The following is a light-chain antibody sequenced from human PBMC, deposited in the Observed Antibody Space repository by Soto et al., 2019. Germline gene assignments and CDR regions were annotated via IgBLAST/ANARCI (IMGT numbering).Light chain of an antibody. CDR3: TAWDGSLNGVL. CDR2: VNK. V-gene: IGLV1-44*01. J-gene: IGLJ2*01. CDR1: SSNIGSNL. Sequence: QSVLTQPPSTSGTPGQRVTISCSGSSSNIGSNLVYWYQLVPGTAPKLLIYVNKERPSGVPGRFSGSKPSSSASLAISGLQSEDEADYYCTAWDGSLNGVLFGGGTKLTVL.